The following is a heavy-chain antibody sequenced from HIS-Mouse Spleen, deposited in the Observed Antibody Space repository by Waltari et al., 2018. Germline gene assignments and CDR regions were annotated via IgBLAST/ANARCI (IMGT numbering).Heavy chain of an antibody. V-gene: IGHV3-30*18. CDR1: GFTFSSYG. CDR3: AKDKHHAFDY. Sequence: QVQLVESGGGVVQPGRSLRLSCAASGFTFSSYGMHWVRQAPGKGLEWVAVISYDVSNKYYADAVKGRFTISRDNSKNTLYLQMNSLRAEDTAVYYCAKDKHHAFDYWGQGTLVTVSS. J-gene: IGHJ4*02. CDR2: ISYDVSNK.